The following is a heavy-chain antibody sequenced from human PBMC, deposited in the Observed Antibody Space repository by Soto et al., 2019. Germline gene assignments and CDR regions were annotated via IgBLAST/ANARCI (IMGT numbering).Heavy chain of an antibody. V-gene: IGHV4-59*08. D-gene: IGHD6-6*01. Sequence: PSETLSLTCTVSGGSISSYYWSWIRQPPGKGLEWIGYIYYSGSTNYNPSLKSRVTISVDTSKNQFSLKLSSVTAADTAVYYCAAIPEPRYSSSGRGNYYYMDVWGKGTTVTVSS. CDR2: IYYSGST. CDR1: GGSISSYY. CDR3: AAIPEPRYSSSGRGNYYYMDV. J-gene: IGHJ6*03.